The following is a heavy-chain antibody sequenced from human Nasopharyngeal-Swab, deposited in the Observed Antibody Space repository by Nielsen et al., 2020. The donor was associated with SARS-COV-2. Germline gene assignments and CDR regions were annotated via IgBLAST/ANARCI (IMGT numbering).Heavy chain of an antibody. J-gene: IGHJ3*02. CDR3: ARVRYYDSSGYYYWGADAAFDI. V-gene: IGHV3-21*01. Sequence: GGSLRLSCAASGFTFSSYSVNWVRQAPGKGLEWVSSISSSSTYIYYADSVKGRFTISRDNAKNSLYLQMNSLRAEDTAVYYCARVRYYDSSGYYYWGADAAFDIWGQGTMVTVSS. CDR1: GFTFSSYS. D-gene: IGHD3-22*01. CDR2: ISSSSTYI.